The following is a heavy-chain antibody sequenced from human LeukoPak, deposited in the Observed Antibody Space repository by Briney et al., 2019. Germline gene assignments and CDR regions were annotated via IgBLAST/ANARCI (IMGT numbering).Heavy chain of an antibody. J-gene: IGHJ4*02. CDR3: AKERTVTSNHFDY. V-gene: IGHV3-23*01. D-gene: IGHD4-17*01. CDR2: ISGSGGST. Sequence: AGGSLRLPCAASGFTFSSYAMSWVRQAPGKGLEWVSAISGSGGSTYYADSVKGRFTISRDNSKNTLYLQMNSLRAEDTAVYYCAKERTVTSNHFDYWGQGTLVTVSS. CDR1: GFTFSSYA.